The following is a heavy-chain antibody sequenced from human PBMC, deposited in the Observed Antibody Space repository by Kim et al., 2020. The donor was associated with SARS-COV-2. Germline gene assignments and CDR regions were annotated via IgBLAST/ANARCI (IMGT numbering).Heavy chain of an antibody. CDR3: ARNGLGDIVVVPAPPHRYGMDV. Sequence: SVKVSCKASGGTFSSYAISWVRQAPGQGLEWMGGIIPIFGTANYAQKFQGRVTITADESTSTAYMELSSLRSEDTAVYYCARNGLGDIVVVPAPPHRYGMDVWGQGTTVTVSS. CDR1: GGTFSSYA. D-gene: IGHD2-2*01. CDR2: IIPIFGTA. J-gene: IGHJ6*02. V-gene: IGHV1-69*13.